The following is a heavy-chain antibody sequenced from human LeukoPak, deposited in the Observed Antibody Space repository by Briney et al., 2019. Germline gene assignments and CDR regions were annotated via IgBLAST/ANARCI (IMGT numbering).Heavy chain of an antibody. CDR2: LTASGGST. D-gene: IGHD3-10*01. Sequence: GGSLRLSCAASGFTFTDYAMAWVRQAPGKGLQWVSTLTASGGSTYYADSVRGRFTISRDNSKNTLYLQMNSLSTEDTAVYSCAKVAEDYYYGAGRHFDSWGQGTLVTVSS. J-gene: IGHJ4*02. CDR3: AKVAEDYYYGAGRHFDS. V-gene: IGHV3-23*01. CDR1: GFTFTDYA.